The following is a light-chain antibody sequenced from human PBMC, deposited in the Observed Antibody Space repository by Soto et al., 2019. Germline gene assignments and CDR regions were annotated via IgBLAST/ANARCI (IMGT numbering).Light chain of an antibody. J-gene: IGLJ2*01. CDR1: ISDVGGYNY. V-gene: IGLV2-14*01. CDR2: DVS. CDR3: SSYTSSSTLVV. Sequence: QSALTQPASVSGSPGQSITISCTGTISDVGGYNYVSWYQQHPGKAPKLMIYDVSNRPSGVSNRFSGSTSGNTASLTISGLQDEDEADYYCSSYTSSSTLVVFGGGTKLTVL.